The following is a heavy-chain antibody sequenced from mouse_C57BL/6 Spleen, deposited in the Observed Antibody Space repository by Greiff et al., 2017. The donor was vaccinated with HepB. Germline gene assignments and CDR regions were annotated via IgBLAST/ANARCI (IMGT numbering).Heavy chain of an antibody. J-gene: IGHJ3*01. CDR1: GYTFTSYW. V-gene: IGHV1-72*01. D-gene: IGHD2-4*01. Sequence: QVQLQQPGAELVKPGASVKLSCKASGYTFTSYWMHWVKQRPGRGLEWIGRIDPNSGGTKYNEKFKSKATLTVDKPSSTAYMQLSSLTSEDSAVYDCARLGDLDDYDPWFAYWGQGTLVTVSA. CDR3: ARLGDLDDYDPWFAY. CDR2: IDPNSGGT.